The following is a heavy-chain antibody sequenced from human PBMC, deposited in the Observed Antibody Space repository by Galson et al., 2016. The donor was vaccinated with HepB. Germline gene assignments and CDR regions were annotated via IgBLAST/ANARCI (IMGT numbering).Heavy chain of an antibody. J-gene: IGHJ2*01. D-gene: IGHD5-18*01. Sequence: SLRLSCAASEFTFSDYYMSWIRQAPGKGLEWISYVSFSNTYTNYADSVKGRFTISRDNANNSLHLQMNSLRPEDTAVYYCARGHTAMATGLIFDLWGRGTLVTVSS. CDR2: VSFSNTYT. CDR1: EFTFSDYY. V-gene: IGHV3-11*06. CDR3: ARGHTAMATGLIFDL.